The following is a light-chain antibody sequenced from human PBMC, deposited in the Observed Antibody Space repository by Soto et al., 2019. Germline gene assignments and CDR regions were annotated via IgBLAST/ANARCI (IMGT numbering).Light chain of an antibody. CDR3: QQYGSSLFT. Sequence: EIVLTQSPGTLSLSPGERATLSCRASQSVSSSYLAWYQQKPGQAPRLLIYGASSRATGIPDRFSGSGSGTDFPLTISRLETEDYAVYSCQQYGSSLFTFGPGTKVDIK. CDR2: GAS. J-gene: IGKJ3*01. CDR1: QSVSSSY. V-gene: IGKV3-20*01.